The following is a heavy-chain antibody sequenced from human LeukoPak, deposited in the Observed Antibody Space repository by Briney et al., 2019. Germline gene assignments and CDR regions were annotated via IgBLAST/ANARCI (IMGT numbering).Heavy chain of an antibody. D-gene: IGHD6-19*01. J-gene: IGHJ5*02. V-gene: IGHV3-21*01. CDR2: ISSSSSYI. CDR1: GFTFSSYS. CDR3: ARDSSGISWFDP. Sequence: PGGSLRLSCAASGFTFSSYSMNWVRQAPGKGLEWVSSISSSSSYIYYADSAKGRFTISRDNAKNSLYLQMNSLRAEDTAVYYCARDSSGISWFDPWGQGTLVTVSS.